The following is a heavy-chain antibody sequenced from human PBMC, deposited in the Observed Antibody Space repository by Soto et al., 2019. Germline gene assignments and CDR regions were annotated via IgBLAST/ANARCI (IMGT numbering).Heavy chain of an antibody. D-gene: IGHD4-17*01. Sequence: QVQLVQSGAEVKKPGSSVKVSCKASGGTFSSYAISWVRQAPGQGLEWMGGIIPIFGTANYAQKFQGRVTITAHESTSTAYMELSSLRSEERAVYYCARDSGGTTVAFGMDVWGQGTRVTVSS. CDR2: IIPIFGTA. J-gene: IGHJ6*01. CDR1: GGTFSSYA. CDR3: ARDSGGTTVAFGMDV. V-gene: IGHV1-69*01.